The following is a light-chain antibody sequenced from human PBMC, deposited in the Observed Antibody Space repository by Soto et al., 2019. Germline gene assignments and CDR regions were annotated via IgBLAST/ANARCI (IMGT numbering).Light chain of an antibody. J-gene: IGKJ2*01. CDR2: KVS. CDR1: PSLVYSDGNTY. V-gene: IGKV2D-30*01. Sequence: DVVMTQSPLSLPVTLGQPASISCRSSPSLVYSDGNTYLIWFQQRPGQSQRRLIDKVSNWDSGVPNRFTGSRSGTAATLKISRVYAEDVGVYYCVQGTHCPPSLGQGTKLEIK. CDR3: VQGTHCPPS.